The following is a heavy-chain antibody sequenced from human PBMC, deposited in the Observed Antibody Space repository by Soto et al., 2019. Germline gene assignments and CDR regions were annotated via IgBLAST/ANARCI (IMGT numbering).Heavy chain of an antibody. CDR3: ARDMYSSDYFVKWFEP. CDR1: GFSFSSYA. CDR2: ISHDAINK. Sequence: QVRLVESGGGVVQPGRSLRLSCTASGFSFSSYAMYWFRQPPGKGLEWVAVISHDAINKHYPDSVKGRVTVSKDNSNHSLDLQLNSLRGEDTAMYYCARDMYSSDYFVKWFEPWGQGTLVTVSS. D-gene: IGHD6-19*01. V-gene: IGHV3-30*04. J-gene: IGHJ5*02.